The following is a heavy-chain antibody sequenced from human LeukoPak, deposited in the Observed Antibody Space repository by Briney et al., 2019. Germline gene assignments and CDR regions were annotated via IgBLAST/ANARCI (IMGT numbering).Heavy chain of an antibody. J-gene: IGHJ6*03. V-gene: IGHV1-8*01. D-gene: IGHD6-13*01. Sequence: ASVKVSCKASGYTFTSYDINWVRQATGQGLEWMGWMNPNSGNTGYAQKFQGRVTMTRNTYISTAYMELSSLRSEDTAVYYCAREGWYSSSWYPMNYYYYMDVWGKGTTVTISS. CDR3: AREGWYSSSWYPMNYYYYMDV. CDR2: MNPNSGNT. CDR1: GYTFTSYD.